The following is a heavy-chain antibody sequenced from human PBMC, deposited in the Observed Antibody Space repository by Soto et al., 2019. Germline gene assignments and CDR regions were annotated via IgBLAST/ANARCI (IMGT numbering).Heavy chain of an antibody. CDR2: NSSSNSYT. D-gene: IGHD3-9*01. J-gene: IGHJ3*02. V-gene: IGHV3-11*05. CDR1: GFTFSDYY. Sequence: GGSLSLSCAASGFTFSDYYMSWIRQAPWRGLGWVSYNSSSNSYTNCADSVKGRFTIPRDNAKNSLYLQMNSLRAEDTAVYYCARDADILTGSDTFDIWGQGTMVTVSS. CDR3: ARDADILTGSDTFDI.